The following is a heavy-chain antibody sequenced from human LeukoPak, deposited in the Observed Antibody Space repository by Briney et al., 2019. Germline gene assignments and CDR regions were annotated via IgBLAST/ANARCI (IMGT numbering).Heavy chain of an antibody. D-gene: IGHD7-27*01. CDR3: ARDRDWGCSYCSY. Sequence: GGTLRLSCAASGFTFEDYATHGVRQAPAKGLEWVSLISGDGGSTYYADSVKGRFTISRDNSKNTLYLQMNSLRAEDTAVYYCARDRDWGCSYCSYWGQGTLVSVSS. V-gene: IGHV3-43*02. CDR1: GFTFEDYA. CDR2: ISGDGGST. J-gene: IGHJ4*02.